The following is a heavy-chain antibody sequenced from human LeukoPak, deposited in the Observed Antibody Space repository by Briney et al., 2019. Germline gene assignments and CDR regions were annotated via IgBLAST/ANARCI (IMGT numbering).Heavy chain of an antibody. D-gene: IGHD5-12*01. V-gene: IGHV3-53*01. J-gene: IGHJ4*02. CDR3: AREGGYSGYDWKLGFFDY. CDR2: IYSGGST. Sequence: GGSLRLSCAASGFTVSSNYMSWVRQAPGKGLEWVSVIYSGGSTYCADSVKGRFTISRDNSKNTLYLQMNSLRAEDTAVYYCAREGGYSGYDWKLGFFDYWGQGTLVTVSS. CDR1: GFTVSSNY.